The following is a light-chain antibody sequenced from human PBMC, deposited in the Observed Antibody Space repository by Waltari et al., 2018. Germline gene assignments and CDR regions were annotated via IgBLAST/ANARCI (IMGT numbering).Light chain of an antibody. CDR1: SSNIGAHNL. CDR2: EVG. Sequence: HSALPQPPPSSGSPGQSVTHPDMGPSSNIGAHNLFSWYQQPPGKAPKLIIYEVGRRPSGVPDRFSGSKSGNTASLTVSGLQAEDEADYYCSAHGGANNFYVFGTGTQVTVL. J-gene: IGLJ1*01. V-gene: IGLV2-8*01. CDR3: SAHGGANNFYV.